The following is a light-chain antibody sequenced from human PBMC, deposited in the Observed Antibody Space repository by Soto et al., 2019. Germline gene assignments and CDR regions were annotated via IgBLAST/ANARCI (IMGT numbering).Light chain of an antibody. J-gene: IGKJ1*01. CDR3: QQYYRTPRT. V-gene: IGKV3-20*01. CDR1: QSLSHNY. CDR2: DAS. Sequence: IVLTQSPGTLSLSPGERVTLSCRASQSLSHNYLAWQQQTPRQAPRLLICDASSRATGTADWFSGTASATDFTLTISRLEPEDFAVYFCQQYYRTPRTFGQGTKVDIK.